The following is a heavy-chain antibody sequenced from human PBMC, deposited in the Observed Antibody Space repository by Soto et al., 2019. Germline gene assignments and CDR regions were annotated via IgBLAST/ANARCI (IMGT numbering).Heavy chain of an antibody. CDR3: ARRAPGGSGGGGDY. D-gene: IGHD6-19*01. CDR1: GDSVSSNSAA. Sequence: SQTLSLTCAISGDSVSSNSAAWNWIRQSPSSGLEWLGRTYYRSKWYNDYAVSVKSRITINPDTSKNQFSLQLKSVTHEDTALYYCARRAPGGSGGGGDYWGQGTLVTVSS. CDR2: TYYRSKWYN. V-gene: IGHV6-1*01. J-gene: IGHJ4*02.